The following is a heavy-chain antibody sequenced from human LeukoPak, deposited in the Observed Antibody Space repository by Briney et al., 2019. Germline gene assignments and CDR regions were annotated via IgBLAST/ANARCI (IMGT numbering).Heavy chain of an antibody. D-gene: IGHD4-17*01. V-gene: IGHV1-8*01. Sequence: ASVKVSCKASGYTFTSYDINWVRQATGQGLEWMGWMNPNSGNTGYAQKFQGRVTMTRSTSISTAYMELSSLRSEDTAVYYCARDGDYGPFTDYWGQGTLVTVSS. J-gene: IGHJ4*02. CDR1: GYTFTSYD. CDR2: MNPNSGNT. CDR3: ARDGDYGPFTDY.